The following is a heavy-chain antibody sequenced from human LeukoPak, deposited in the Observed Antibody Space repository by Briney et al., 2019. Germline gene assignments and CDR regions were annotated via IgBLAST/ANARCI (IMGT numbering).Heavy chain of an antibody. J-gene: IGHJ4*02. CDR2: ISSKGGRT. CDR3: ARGREGYNYDY. V-gene: IGHV3-64*01. D-gene: IGHD5-24*01. Sequence: PGVSQRLSCALSGFPFSSYAVHWVRQARGGGLEYVSAISSKGGRTYYANSVEGRFPLSRDNSTSTLYLQMGSLRAEDMAVYYCARGREGYNYDYWGQGTLVTVSS. CDR1: GFPFSSYA.